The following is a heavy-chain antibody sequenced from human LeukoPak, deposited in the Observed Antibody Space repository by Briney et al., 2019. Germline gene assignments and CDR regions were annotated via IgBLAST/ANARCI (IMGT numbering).Heavy chain of an antibody. V-gene: IGHV3-21*04. Sequence: GGSLRHSCAASGFTFSSYSINWVRQAPGKGLEWVSSISSSSSYIYYADSVKGRFTISRDNAKNSLYLQMNSLRAEDTAVYYCARGGQVLRYFDWSPPNWFDPWGQGTLVTVSS. CDR3: ARGGQVLRYFDWSPPNWFDP. J-gene: IGHJ5*02. CDR2: ISSSSSYI. D-gene: IGHD3-9*01. CDR1: GFTFSSYS.